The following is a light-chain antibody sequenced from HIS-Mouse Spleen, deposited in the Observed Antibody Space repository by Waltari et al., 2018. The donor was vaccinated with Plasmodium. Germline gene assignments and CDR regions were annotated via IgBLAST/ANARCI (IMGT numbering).Light chain of an antibody. CDR3: QQYNSYSGT. CDR1: QSISSW. CDR2: KAS. J-gene: IGKJ2*01. V-gene: IGKV1-5*03. Sequence: DIQVTQSPSTLSASVGDRVHSTCRPSQSISSWLAWYLQKPGKAHKLLIYKASSLESGVPSRFSGSGSGTECTLTIRSLQPDDFATYYYQQYNSYSGTFGQGTKLEIK.